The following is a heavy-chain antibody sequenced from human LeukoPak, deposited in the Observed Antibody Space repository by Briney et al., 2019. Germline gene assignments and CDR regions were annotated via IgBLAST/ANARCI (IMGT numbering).Heavy chain of an antibody. CDR3: VRRDYGDYGHLLDY. CDR2: ISSNGGST. Sequence: GGSLRLSCSASGFTFSSYAMHWVRRAPGKGLEYVSAISSNGGSTYFADSVKGRFTISRDNSKNTLYLQMTGLRAEDTAVYYCVRRDYGDYGHLLDYWGQGTLVTVSS. V-gene: IGHV3-64D*06. D-gene: IGHD4-17*01. CDR1: GFTFSSYA. J-gene: IGHJ4*02.